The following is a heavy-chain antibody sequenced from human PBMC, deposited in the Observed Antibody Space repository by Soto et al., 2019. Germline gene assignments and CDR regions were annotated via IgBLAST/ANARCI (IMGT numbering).Heavy chain of an antibody. Sequence: PGGSLRLSCAASGFTFSSYGMHWVRQAPGKGLEWVAVIWYDGSNKYYADSVKGRFTISRDNSKNTLYLQMNSLRAEDTAVYYSARALVCSGGSCYWGEYYYYGMDVWGQGTTVTVSS. CDR3: ARALVCSGGSCYWGEYYYYGMDV. CDR2: IWYDGSNK. CDR1: GFTFSSYG. D-gene: IGHD2-15*01. V-gene: IGHV3-33*01. J-gene: IGHJ6*02.